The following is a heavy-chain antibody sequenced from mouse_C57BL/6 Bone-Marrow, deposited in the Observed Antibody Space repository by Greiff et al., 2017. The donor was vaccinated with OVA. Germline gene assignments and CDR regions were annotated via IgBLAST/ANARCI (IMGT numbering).Heavy chain of an antibody. Sequence: EVKLMESGGGLVQPGGSMKLSCVASGFTFSNYWMNWVRQSPEKGLEWVAQIRLKSDNYATHYAESVKGRFTISRGDSKSSVYLQMNNLRAEDTGVYYCTGVGSSYYGCFDVWGTGTTVTVSS. CDR2: IRLKSDNYAT. CDR3: TGVGSSYYGCFDV. D-gene: IGHD1-1*01. V-gene: IGHV6-3*01. CDR1: GFTFSNYW. J-gene: IGHJ1*03.